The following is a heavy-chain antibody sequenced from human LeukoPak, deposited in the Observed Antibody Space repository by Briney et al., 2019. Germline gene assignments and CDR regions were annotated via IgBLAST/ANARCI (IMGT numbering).Heavy chain of an antibody. CDR2: IYPGDSSI. J-gene: IGHJ4*02. Sequence: GEALQISCKGSGYSFSNYWIGWVRPMPGKGLECMGIIYPGDSSIRYSPSFQGQVTISVDKSISTAYLQWSSLEASDTAIYYCAKWIGAAGTYYFDYWGQGTLVTVSS. CDR1: GYSFSNYW. V-gene: IGHV5-51*01. CDR3: AKWIGAAGTYYFDY. D-gene: IGHD6-13*01.